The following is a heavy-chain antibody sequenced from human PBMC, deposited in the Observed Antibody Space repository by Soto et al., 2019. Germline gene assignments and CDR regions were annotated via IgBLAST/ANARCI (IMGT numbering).Heavy chain of an antibody. CDR3: ARPPGGYYDSSGSEETFDI. CDR2: IYHSGST. V-gene: IGHV4-38-2*01. CDR1: GYSITSGYY. J-gene: IGHJ3*02. Sequence: SETLSLTCAVSGYSITSGYYWGWIRQPPGKGLEWIGSIYHSGSTYYNPSLKSRVTISVDTPQKLFSLKLSSVTAADTAVYYCARPPGGYYDSSGSEETFDIWGQGTMVTVSS. D-gene: IGHD3-22*01.